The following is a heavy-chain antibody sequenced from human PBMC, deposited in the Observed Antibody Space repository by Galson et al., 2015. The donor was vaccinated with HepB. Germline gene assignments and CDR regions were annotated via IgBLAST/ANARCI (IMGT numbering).Heavy chain of an antibody. V-gene: IGHV1-58*02. CDR3: AAVFSVAGPGHYYYYYGMDV. J-gene: IGHJ6*02. CDR2: IVVGSGNT. CDR1: GFTFTSSA. Sequence: SVKVSCKASGFTFTSSAMQWVRQARGQRLEWIGWIVVGSGNTNYAQKFQERVTITRDMSTSTAYMELSSLRSEDTAVYYCAAVFSVAGPGHYYYYYGMDVWGQGTTVTVSS. D-gene: IGHD6-19*01.